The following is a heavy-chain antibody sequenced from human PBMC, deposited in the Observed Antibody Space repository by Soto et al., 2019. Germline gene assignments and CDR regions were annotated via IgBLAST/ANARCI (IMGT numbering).Heavy chain of an antibody. V-gene: IGHV3-23*01. CDR2: ISGSGGST. J-gene: IGHJ6*02. CDR3: AKVNFWGPGTRRAEDMDV. Sequence: PGGSLRLSCAASGFTFSSYAMSWVRQAPGKGLEWVSAISGSGGSTYYADSVKGRFTISRDNSKNTLYLQMNSLRAEDTAVYYCAKVNFWGPGTRRAEDMDVWGQGTTVTVSS. CDR1: GFTFSSYA. D-gene: IGHD1-1*01.